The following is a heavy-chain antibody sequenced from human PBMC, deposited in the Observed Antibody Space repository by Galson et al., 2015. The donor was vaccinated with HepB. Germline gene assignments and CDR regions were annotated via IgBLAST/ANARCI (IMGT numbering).Heavy chain of an antibody. Sequence: SVKVSCKASGYTFTSYGISWVRQAPGQGLEWMGWISAYNGNTNYAQKIKGRVTMTTDTSTSTAYMELRSLRSDDTAVYYCARDPLPGSGCYYWGQGTLVTVSS. D-gene: IGHD6-19*01. CDR3: ARDPLPGSGCYY. J-gene: IGHJ4*02. CDR1: GYTFTSYG. V-gene: IGHV1-18*01. CDR2: ISAYNGNT.